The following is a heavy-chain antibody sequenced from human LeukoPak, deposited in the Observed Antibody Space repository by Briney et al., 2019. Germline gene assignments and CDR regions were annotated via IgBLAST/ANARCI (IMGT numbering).Heavy chain of an antibody. V-gene: IGHV1-69*04. CDR3: ARGWAAASTGNWFDP. D-gene: IGHD6-13*01. CDR2: IIPILGIA. CDR1: GGTFSSYA. Sequence: SVKVSCKASGGTFSSYAISWVRQAPGQGLEWMGRIIPILGIANYAQKFQGRVTITADKSTSTAYMELSSLRSEDTAVYYCARGWAAASTGNWFDPWGQGTLVTVSS. J-gene: IGHJ5*02.